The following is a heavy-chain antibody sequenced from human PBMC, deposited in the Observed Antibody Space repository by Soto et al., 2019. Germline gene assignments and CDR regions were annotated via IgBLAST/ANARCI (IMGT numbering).Heavy chain of an antibody. D-gene: IGHD2-15*01. CDR3: ARSQGGSSSLDIYYYYYYGMDV. CDR2: IIPIFATA. V-gene: IGHV1-69*01. CDR1: GGTFSSYA. J-gene: IGHJ6*02. Sequence: QVQLVQSGAEVKKPGSSVKVSCKAPGGTFSSYAISWVRQAPGQGLEWMGGIIPIFATAKYAQKFQGRVTITADESTSTGYMEVSSLRSEDTAVYYCARSQGGSSSLDIYYYYYYGMDVWGQGTTVTASS.